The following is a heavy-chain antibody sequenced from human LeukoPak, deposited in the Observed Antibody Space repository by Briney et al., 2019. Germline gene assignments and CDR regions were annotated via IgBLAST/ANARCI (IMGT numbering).Heavy chain of an antibody. D-gene: IGHD3-22*01. CDR1: GGSIISINW. CDR3: TRGSIAYYYMDV. CDR2: IYYSGCT. Sequence: SETLSLTCTVSGGSIISINWWSWVRQPPGKGLEWIGSIYYSGCTYYNPSLKSRVTISVDTSKNQFSLKLSSVTAADTAVYYCTRGSIAYYYMDVWGKGTTVTISS. J-gene: IGHJ6*03. V-gene: IGHV4-4*02.